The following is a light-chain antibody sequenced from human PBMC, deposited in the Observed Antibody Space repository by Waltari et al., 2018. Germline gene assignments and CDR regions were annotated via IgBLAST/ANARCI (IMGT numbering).Light chain of an antibody. J-gene: IGKJ5*01. CDR2: DTS. CDR1: QSASNF. V-gene: IGKV3-11*01. Sequence: EIVLTQSPGTLSLSPGERATLPCRASQSASNFLAWYQQKPGQAPRLLIYDTSNRATGVPARFSGSGSGTDFTLTINSLVPDDFAVYFCQQRNNWPITFGQGTRLEIK. CDR3: QQRNNWPIT.